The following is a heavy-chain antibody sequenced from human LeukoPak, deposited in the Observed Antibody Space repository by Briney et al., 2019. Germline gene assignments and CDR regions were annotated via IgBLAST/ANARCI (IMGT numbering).Heavy chain of an antibody. Sequence: ASVKVSCKDSGYTLTELSMHWVRQAPGKGLEWMGGFDPEDGETIYAQKFQGRVTMTEDTSTDTAYMELSSLRSEDTAVYYCATVTFGIVGGRDDYWGQGTLVTVSS. J-gene: IGHJ4*02. CDR3: ATVTFGIVGGRDDY. CDR2: FDPEDGET. D-gene: IGHD1-26*01. CDR1: GYTLTELS. V-gene: IGHV1-24*01.